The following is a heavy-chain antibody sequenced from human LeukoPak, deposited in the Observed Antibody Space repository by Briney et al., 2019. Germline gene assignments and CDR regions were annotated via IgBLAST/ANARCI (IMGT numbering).Heavy chain of an antibody. J-gene: IGHJ5*02. V-gene: IGHV4-38-2*02. CDR3: SRLSHVAGAPKVSWFEP. Sequence: SETLSLTCTVSAYSISDGWVWGMIRQPPGRGLEWIGSIYHSGTTYYNPSLKSRVTMSVDTSNNQFSLKLTSVTAADTAMYYCSRLSHVAGAPKVSWFEPWGQGTLVTVSS. D-gene: IGHD1-26*01. CDR2: IYHSGTT. CDR1: AYSISDGWV.